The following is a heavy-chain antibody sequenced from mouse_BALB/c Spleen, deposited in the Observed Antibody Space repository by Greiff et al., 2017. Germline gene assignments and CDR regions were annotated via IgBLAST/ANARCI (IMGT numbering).Heavy chain of an antibody. V-gene: IGHV1-5*01. CDR2: IYPGNSDT. CDR1: GYSFTSYW. Sequence: VQLQQSGTVLARPGASVKMSCKASGYSFTSYWMHWVKQRPGQGLEWIGAIYPGNSDTSYNQKFKGKAKLTAVTSASTAYMELSSLTNEDSAVYYCTRYYGYDGEVMDYWGQGTSVTVSS. J-gene: IGHJ4*01. CDR3: TRYYGYDGEVMDY. D-gene: IGHD2-2*01.